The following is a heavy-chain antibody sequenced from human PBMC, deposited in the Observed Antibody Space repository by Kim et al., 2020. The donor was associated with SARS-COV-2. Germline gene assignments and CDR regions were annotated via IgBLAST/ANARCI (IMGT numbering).Heavy chain of an antibody. CDR3: ASGITIFGVVIIAQSLDYYGMDV. CDR2: INAGNGNT. V-gene: IGHV1-3*01. CDR1: GYTFTSYA. J-gene: IGHJ6*02. D-gene: IGHD3-3*01. Sequence: ASVKVSCKASGYTFTSYAMHWVRQAPGQRLEWMGWINAGNGNTKYSQKFQGRVTITRDTSASTAYMELSSLRSEDTAVYYCASGITIFGVVIIAQSLDYYGMDVWGQGTTVTVSS.